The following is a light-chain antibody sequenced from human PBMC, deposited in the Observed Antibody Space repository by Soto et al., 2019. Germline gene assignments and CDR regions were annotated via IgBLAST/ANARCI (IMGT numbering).Light chain of an antibody. J-gene: IGKJ1*01. CDR1: QSVSSSY. CDR3: QQYVRSPPSWT. V-gene: IGKV3-20*01. CDR2: DAS. Sequence: ETVLTQSPGTLSLSPGERATLSCRASQSVSSSYLAWYQQKPGQAPRLLIYDASSRATGIPDRFSGSGSGTDFTLTISRLEPEAFAVYYCQQYVRSPPSWTFGQGTKVEIK.